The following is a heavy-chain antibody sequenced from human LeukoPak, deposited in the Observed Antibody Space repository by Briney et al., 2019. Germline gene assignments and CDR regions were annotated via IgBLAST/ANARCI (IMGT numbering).Heavy chain of an antibody. CDR2: ISISGDDT. V-gene: IGHV3-23*01. CDR1: GFFFTSHA. Sequence: QPGGSLRLSCAASGFFFTSHAMNWVRQAPGKGLEWVASISISGDDTYYGDSVKGRFTISRDNANNSLYLHMKSLRVDDTGVYYCVKGGVRKTTYNWFDPWGQGNLVTVSS. CDR3: VKGGVRKTTYNWFDP. D-gene: IGHD1-1*01. J-gene: IGHJ5*02.